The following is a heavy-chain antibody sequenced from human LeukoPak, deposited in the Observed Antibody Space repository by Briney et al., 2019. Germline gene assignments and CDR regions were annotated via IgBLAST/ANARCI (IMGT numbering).Heavy chain of an antibody. J-gene: IGHJ5*02. Sequence: SETLSLTCAVYGGSFSGYYWSWIRQPPGKGLEWIGEINHSGSTNYNPSLKSRVTISVDTSKNQFSLKLSSVTAADTAVYYCARRWEGYSSSWLSAWGQGTLVTVS. D-gene: IGHD6-13*01. CDR1: GGSFSGYY. CDR2: INHSGST. V-gene: IGHV4-34*01. CDR3: ARRWEGYSSSWLSA.